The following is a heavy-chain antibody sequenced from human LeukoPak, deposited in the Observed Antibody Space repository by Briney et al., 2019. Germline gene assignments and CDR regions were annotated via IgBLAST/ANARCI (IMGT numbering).Heavy chain of an antibody. CDR3: ARGPPFGGGSYDY. D-gene: IGHD3-10*01. Sequence: ASVKVSCKASGYTFTSYDISWVRQATGQGLEWMGWMNPNSGNTGYAQKFQGRVTTTRNTSISTAYMELSSLRSEDTAVYYCARGPPFGGGSYDYWGQGTLVTVSS. CDR1: GYTFTSYD. J-gene: IGHJ4*02. V-gene: IGHV1-8*03. CDR2: MNPNSGNT.